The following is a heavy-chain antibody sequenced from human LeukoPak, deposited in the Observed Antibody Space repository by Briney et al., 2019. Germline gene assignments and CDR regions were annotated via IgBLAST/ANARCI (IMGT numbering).Heavy chain of an antibody. D-gene: IGHD5-18*01. CDR3: ARARYSYAPNLDY. V-gene: IGHV4-39*07. J-gene: IGHJ4*02. Sequence: SETLSLTCTVSGGSISSSSYYWGWIRQPPGKGLEWIGSIYYSGSTYYNPSLKSRVTISVDTSKNQFSLKLSSVTAADTAVYYCARARYSYAPNLDYWGQGTLVTVSS. CDR2: IYYSGST. CDR1: GGSISSSSYY.